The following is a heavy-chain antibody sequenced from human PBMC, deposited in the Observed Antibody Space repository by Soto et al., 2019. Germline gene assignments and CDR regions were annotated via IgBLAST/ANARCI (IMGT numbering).Heavy chain of an antibody. J-gene: IGHJ4*02. V-gene: IGHV4-34*01. Sequence: QVQLQQWGAGLLKHSETLSLTCAVYGGSFSGYYSSWIRQPPGKGLEWIGEINHSGSTNYNPSLKSRVTISVDTSKNQFSLKLSSVTAADTAVYYCARGADTYYFDYWGQGTLVTVSS. CDR1: GGSFSGYY. CDR2: INHSGST. CDR3: ARGADTYYFDY.